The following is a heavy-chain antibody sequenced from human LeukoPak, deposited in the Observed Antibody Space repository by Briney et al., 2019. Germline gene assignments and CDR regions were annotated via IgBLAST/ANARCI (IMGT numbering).Heavy chain of an antibody. CDR1: GYTFNSSY. J-gene: IGHJ1*01. D-gene: IGHD5-18*01. CDR2: INPSDDST. V-gene: IGHV1-46*02. CDR3: ARVGYREGPLQH. Sequence: ASVKVSCKASGYTFNSSYMHWVRQAPGQGLEWMGIINPSDDSTRYAQKFQGRVTMTKDTSTNTVYMHLSSLSSDDTAVYYCARVGYREGPLQHWGQGTLVTVSS.